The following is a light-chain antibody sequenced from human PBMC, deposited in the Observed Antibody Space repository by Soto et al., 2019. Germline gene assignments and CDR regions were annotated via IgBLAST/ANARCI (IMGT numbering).Light chain of an antibody. Sequence: TQSPSTLSASVGDRVTITCRASQSASSYLAWYQQKPGQAPRLLIYDASNRATGIPARFSGSGSGTDFTLTISSLEPEDFAVYYCQHRSNWSLTFGGGTKVDIK. CDR3: QHRSNWSLT. CDR2: DAS. CDR1: QSASSY. V-gene: IGKV3-11*01. J-gene: IGKJ4*01.